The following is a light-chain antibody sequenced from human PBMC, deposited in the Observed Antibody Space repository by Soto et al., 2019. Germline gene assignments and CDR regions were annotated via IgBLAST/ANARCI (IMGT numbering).Light chain of an antibody. CDR3: SSYAASNNFVV. Sequence: QSVLTQPPSASGSPGQSVTISCTGTSSDVGGYNYVSWYQQHPGKAPKLMIYEVSKRPSGVPDRFSGSKSGNTASLTVSGLQAEDEAVYYCSSYAASNNFVVFGGGTQLTVL. V-gene: IGLV2-8*01. CDR1: SSDVGGYNY. J-gene: IGLJ2*01. CDR2: EVS.